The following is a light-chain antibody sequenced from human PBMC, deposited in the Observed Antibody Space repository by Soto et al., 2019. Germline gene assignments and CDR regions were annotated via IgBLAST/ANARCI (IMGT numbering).Light chain of an antibody. CDR3: SSYTSSSTLVV. Sequence: SVLTQPASVSGSPGQSLTISCTGTSSDVGGYNYVSWYQQHPGKAPKLMIYDVSNRPSGVSKRFSGSKSGNTASLTISGLQAEDEADYYCSSYTSSSTLVVFGTGTKLSVL. CDR2: DVS. V-gene: IGLV2-14*01. CDR1: SSDVGGYNY. J-gene: IGLJ1*01.